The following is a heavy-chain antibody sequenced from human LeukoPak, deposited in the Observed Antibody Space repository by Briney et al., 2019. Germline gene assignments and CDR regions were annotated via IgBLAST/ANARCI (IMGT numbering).Heavy chain of an antibody. D-gene: IGHD6-19*01. CDR1: GDSVSSNSAA. Sequence: SQTLSLTCAISGDSVSSNSAAWNWIRQSPPRGLEWLGRTYYRSKWYNDYAVSVKSRITINPDTSKNQFSLQLSSVTAADTAVYYCARTTAVAGNGFDYWGQGTLVTVSS. V-gene: IGHV6-1*01. J-gene: IGHJ4*02. CDR2: TYYRSKWYN. CDR3: ARTTAVAGNGFDY.